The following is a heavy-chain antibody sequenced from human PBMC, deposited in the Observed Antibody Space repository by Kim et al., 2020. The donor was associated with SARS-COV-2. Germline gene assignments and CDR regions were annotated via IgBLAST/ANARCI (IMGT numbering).Heavy chain of an antibody. J-gene: IGHJ6*02. CDR2: ISYDGSNK. V-gene: IGHV3-30*04. D-gene: IGHD6-6*01. CDR1: GFTFSSYA. CDR3: ARGWGSFIAARPPYYYGMDV. Sequence: GGSLRLSCAASGFTFSSYAMHWVRQAPGKGLEWVAVISYDGSNKYYVDSVKGRFTISRDNSKNTLYLQMNSLRAEDTAVYYCARGWGSFIAARPPYYYGMDVWGQGTTVTVSS.